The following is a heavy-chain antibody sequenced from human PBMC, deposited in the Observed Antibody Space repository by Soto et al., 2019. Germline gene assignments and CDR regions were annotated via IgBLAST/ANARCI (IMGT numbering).Heavy chain of an antibody. D-gene: IGHD5-12*01. CDR2: INSGGSPI. CDR1: GCSFRSYE. CDR3: ARVRYSGYEDGMDV. Sequence: PGGSLTLSCAASGCSFRSYERNWVRQAPGKGLEWVSFINSGGSPIYYADSVQGRFTISRDNAKNSLYLQMNSVRAEDTAVYYCARVRYSGYEDGMDVWGQGTTVTVSS. V-gene: IGHV3-48*03. J-gene: IGHJ6*02.